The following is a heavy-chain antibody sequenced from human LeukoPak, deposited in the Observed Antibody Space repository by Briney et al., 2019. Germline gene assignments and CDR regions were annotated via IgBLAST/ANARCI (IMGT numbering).Heavy chain of an antibody. CDR2: IIPILGIA. CDR1: GGTFSSYA. CDR3: ATRSRNPTLYYFDY. D-gene: IGHD1-14*01. Sequence: GGSLRLSCAASGGTFSSYAISWVRQAPGQGLEWMGRIIPILGIANYAQKFQGRVTITADKSTSTAYMELSSLRSEDTAVYYCATRSRNPTLYYFDYWGQGTLVTVSS. V-gene: IGHV1-69*04. J-gene: IGHJ4*02.